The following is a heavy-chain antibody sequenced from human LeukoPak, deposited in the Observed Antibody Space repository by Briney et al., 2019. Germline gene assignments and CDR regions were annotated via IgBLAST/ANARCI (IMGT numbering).Heavy chain of an antibody. CDR3: ARGGGLDV. D-gene: IGHD3-16*01. Sequence: GGSLRLSCAASGFTFGKYWMHWARQAPGKGLEWVASINHNGNVNYYVDSVKGRFTISRDNAKNSLYLQMSNLRAEDTAVYFCARGGGLDVWGQGATVTVSS. J-gene: IGHJ6*02. V-gene: IGHV3-7*03. CDR1: GFTFGKYW. CDR2: INHNGNVN.